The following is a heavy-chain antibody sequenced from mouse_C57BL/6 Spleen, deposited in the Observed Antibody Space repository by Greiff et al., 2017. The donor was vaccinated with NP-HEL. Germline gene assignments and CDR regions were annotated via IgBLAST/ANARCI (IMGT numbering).Heavy chain of an antibody. CDR3: ARSTETWGFAY. J-gene: IGHJ3*01. CDR2: INPSNGGT. CDR1: GYTFTSYW. V-gene: IGHV1-53*01. Sequence: VQLQQSGTELVKPGASVKLSCKASGYTFTSYWMHWVKQRPGQGLEWIGNINPSNGGTNKNETFKSTATLTVDKSSSTADMQLRSLTSEDYAVYYCARSTETWGFAYWGQGTLVTVSA.